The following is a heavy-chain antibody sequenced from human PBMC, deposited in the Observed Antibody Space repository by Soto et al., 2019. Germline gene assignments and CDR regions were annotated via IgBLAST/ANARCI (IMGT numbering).Heavy chain of an antibody. Sequence: SAKDSCKASGGSFSSYAISWVRQAPGQGLEWMGGIIPICGTANYAQKFQGRVTITAAESTSTAYMELSSLRSEDTAVYYCARDLRGYSFGYHYWGQGTLVTVSS. CDR2: IIPICGTA. CDR3: ARDLRGYSFGYHY. V-gene: IGHV1-69*13. D-gene: IGHD5-18*01. J-gene: IGHJ4*02. CDR1: GGSFSSYA.